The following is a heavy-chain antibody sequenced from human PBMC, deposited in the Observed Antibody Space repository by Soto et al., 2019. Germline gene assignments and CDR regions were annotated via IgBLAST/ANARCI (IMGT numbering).Heavy chain of an antibody. Sequence: QVQLVESGGGVVQPGRSLRLSCAASGFTFSSYGMHWVRQAPGKGLEWVAVIWYDGSNKYYADSVKGRFTISRDNSKNPLYLQMNSLRAEDTAVYYCARTASAAPYYFAYWGQGTLVTVSS. V-gene: IGHV3-33*01. CDR2: IWYDGSNK. CDR3: ARTASAAPYYFAY. D-gene: IGHD2-2*01. CDR1: GFTFSSYG. J-gene: IGHJ4*02.